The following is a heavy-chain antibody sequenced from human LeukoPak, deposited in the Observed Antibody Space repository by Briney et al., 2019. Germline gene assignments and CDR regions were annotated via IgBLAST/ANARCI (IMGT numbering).Heavy chain of an antibody. CDR2: IYYSGST. J-gene: IGHJ5*02. CDR3: ARDIYDSSGYYHDH. CDR1: GGSISSGDYY. D-gene: IGHD3-22*01. V-gene: IGHV4-30-4*01. Sequence: PSETLSLTCTVSGGSISSGDYYWSWIRQPPGKGLEWIGYIYYSGSTYYNPSLKSRVTISVDTSKNQFSLKLSSVTAADTAVYYCARDIYDSSGYYHDHWGQGTLVTVSS.